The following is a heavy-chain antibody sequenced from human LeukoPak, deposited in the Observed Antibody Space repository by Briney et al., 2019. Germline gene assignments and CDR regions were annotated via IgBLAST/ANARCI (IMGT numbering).Heavy chain of an antibody. J-gene: IGHJ3*02. D-gene: IGHD3-22*01. CDR3: ARDYDGSGYYNDAFDI. CDR2: IIPIFGTA. Sequence: SVKVSCKASGGTFSSYAISWVRQAPGQGLEWMGGIIPIFGTANYAQKFQGRVTITADESTSTAYMELSSLRSEDTAVYYCARDYDGSGYYNDAFDIWGQGTMVTVSS. CDR1: GGTFSSYA. V-gene: IGHV1-69*13.